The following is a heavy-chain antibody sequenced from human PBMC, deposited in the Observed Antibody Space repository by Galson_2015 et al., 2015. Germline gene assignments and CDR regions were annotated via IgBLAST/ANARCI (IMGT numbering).Heavy chain of an antibody. D-gene: IGHD6-13*01. CDR2: ITSTGDTT. J-gene: IGHJ6*03. Sequence: SLRLSCAASAFAFSISDMNWIRQAPGKGLEWVSYITSTGDTTYYADSVKGRFTVSRDNAKNALFLQMNSLRAEDTAIYYCAKTTVAAGGSSYMDAWGKEARVT. CDR3: AKTTVAAGGSSYMDA. CDR1: AFAFSISD. V-gene: IGHV3-48*03.